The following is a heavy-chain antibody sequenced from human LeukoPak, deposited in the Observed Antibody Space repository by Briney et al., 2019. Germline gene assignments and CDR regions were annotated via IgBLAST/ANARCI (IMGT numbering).Heavy chain of an antibody. D-gene: IGHD4-17*01. CDR3: ARQDMTTVTGLCY. J-gene: IGHJ4*02. Sequence: ASVKVSCKASGYTFTGYYMHWVRQAPGQGLEWMGWINPNSGGTNYAQKFQGRVTMTRDTSISAAYMELSRLRSDDTAVYYCARQDMTTVTGLCYWDQGTLVTVSS. CDR2: INPNSGGT. V-gene: IGHV1-2*02. CDR1: GYTFTGYY.